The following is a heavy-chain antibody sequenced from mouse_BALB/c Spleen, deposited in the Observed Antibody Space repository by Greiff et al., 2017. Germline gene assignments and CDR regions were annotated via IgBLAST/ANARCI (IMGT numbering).Heavy chain of an antibody. CDR1: GFSLTGYG. CDR3: ARDRGSSYGYYAMDY. J-gene: IGHJ4*01. CDR2: IWGDGST. Sequence: QVQLQQSGPGLVAPSQSLSITCTVSGFSLTGYGVNWVRQPPGKGLEWLGMIWGDGSTDYNSALKSRLSISKDNSKSQVFLKMNSLQTDDTARYYCARDRGSSYGYYAMDYWGQGTSVTVSS. V-gene: IGHV2-6-7*01. D-gene: IGHD1-1*01.